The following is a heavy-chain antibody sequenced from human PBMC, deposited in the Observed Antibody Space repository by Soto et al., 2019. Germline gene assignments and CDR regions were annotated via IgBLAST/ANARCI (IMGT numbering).Heavy chain of an antibody. Sequence: QVQLVQSGAEVKKPGSSVKVSCKASGGTFSSYAISWVRQAPGQGLEWMGGIIPIFGTANYAQKFQGRVTITADESTSAAYMELSSLRSENTAVYYWSGGAIAVAGGWFGPWGQGTLVTVSA. D-gene: IGHD6-19*01. CDR1: GGTFSSYA. CDR3: SGGAIAVAGGWFGP. V-gene: IGHV1-69*12. CDR2: IIPIFGTA. J-gene: IGHJ5*02.